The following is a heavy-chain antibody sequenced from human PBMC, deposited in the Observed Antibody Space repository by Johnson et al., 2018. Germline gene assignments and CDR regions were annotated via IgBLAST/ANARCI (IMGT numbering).Heavy chain of an antibody. D-gene: IGHD1-1*01. J-gene: IGHJ3*02. CDR3: TRRTGRDAFDI. V-gene: IGHV3-9*01. CDR2: LPWNGCGL. Sequence: VQLVESGGGLVQPGRSLRLSCAASGFTFDYSAMHLVRQAPGHGLEWISGLPWNGCGLGYAASVKGRFTLSSDHAQHSLYLQMNSLRAEDPALYFCTRRTGRDAFDIWGQGTMFTGSS. CDR1: GFTFDYSA.